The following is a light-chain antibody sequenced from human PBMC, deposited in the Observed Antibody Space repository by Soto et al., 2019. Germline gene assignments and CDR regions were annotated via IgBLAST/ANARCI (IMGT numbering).Light chain of an antibody. Sequence: QSALTQPASVSGSPGQSIAISCTGTSSDVGGYDCVSWYRHHPGKAPKLVIYEVSNRPSGVSNRFSGSKSGNTASLTISGLQAEDEADYSCCSCTSSSTLVFGGGTKLTVL. CDR3: CSCTSSSTLV. CDR2: EVS. J-gene: IGLJ3*02. V-gene: IGLV2-14*01. CDR1: SSDVGGYDC.